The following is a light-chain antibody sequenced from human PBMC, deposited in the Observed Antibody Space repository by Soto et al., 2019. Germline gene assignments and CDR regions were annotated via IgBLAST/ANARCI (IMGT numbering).Light chain of an antibody. Sequence: DIQMTQSPSTLSASVRDRVTITCRASQTVSTWSAWYQQKPGKAPKVMIYDASSLENGVPPRFSGSGCGAEFTLSISGLQPDDFATYYCQQYSTSARTFGQGTKVDIK. CDR1: QTVSTW. V-gene: IGKV1-5*01. CDR3: QQYSTSART. J-gene: IGKJ1*01. CDR2: DAS.